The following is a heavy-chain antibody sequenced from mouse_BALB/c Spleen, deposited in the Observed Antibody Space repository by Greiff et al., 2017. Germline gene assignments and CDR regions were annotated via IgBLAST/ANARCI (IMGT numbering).Heavy chain of an antibody. Sequence: EVQGVESGGGLVQPGGSLKLSCAASGFTFSSYTMSWVRQTPEKRLEWVAYISNGGGSTYYPDTVKGRFTISRDNAKNTLYLQMSSLKSEDTAMYYCARHTAARATYFDYWGQGTTLTVSS. D-gene: IGHD3-1*01. CDR3: ARHTAARATYFDY. CDR2: ISNGGGST. CDR1: GFTFSSYT. J-gene: IGHJ2*01. V-gene: IGHV5-12-2*01.